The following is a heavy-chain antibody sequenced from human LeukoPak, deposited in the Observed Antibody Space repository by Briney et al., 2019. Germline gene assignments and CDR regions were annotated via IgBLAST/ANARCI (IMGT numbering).Heavy chain of an antibody. CDR2: INAGNGNT. V-gene: IGHV1-3*01. Sequence: GASVKVSCKASGYTFTSYAMHWVRQAPGQRLERMGWINAGNGNTKYSQKFQGRVTITRDTSASTAYMELSSLRSEDTAVYYCARASGGSSGWFRYYFDYWGQGTLVTVSS. J-gene: IGHJ4*02. CDR3: ARASGGSSGWFRYYFDY. CDR1: GYTFTSYA. D-gene: IGHD6-19*01.